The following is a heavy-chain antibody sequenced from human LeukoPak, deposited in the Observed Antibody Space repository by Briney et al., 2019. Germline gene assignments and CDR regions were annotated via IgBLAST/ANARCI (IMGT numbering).Heavy chain of an antibody. J-gene: IGHJ4*02. D-gene: IGHD3-10*01. CDR2: ISGSGSIT. Sequence: GALRLSCAASGFTFSSYAMNWVRQAPGKGLEWVSAISGSGSITYYADSVKGRFTVSRDNSKNTLYLQMNSLRAEDTAVYYCAKGSSYYGSGSHFDYWGQGTLVTVSS. CDR1: GFTFSSYA. V-gene: IGHV3-23*01. CDR3: AKGSSYYGSGSHFDY.